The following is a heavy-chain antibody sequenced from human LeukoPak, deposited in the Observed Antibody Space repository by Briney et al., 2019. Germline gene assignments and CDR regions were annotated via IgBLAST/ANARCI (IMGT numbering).Heavy chain of an antibody. V-gene: IGHV3-30*02. D-gene: IGHD1-26*01. CDR3: AKDTRRGVGFVGATFDY. Sequence: GVSLRLSCEASGFTLSSYGMHWVRQAPGKGLEWVAFIRYDGSNKYYADSVKGRFTISRDNSKNTLYLQMNSLRAEDTAVYYCAKDTRRGVGFVGATFDYWGQGTLVGVSS. CDR1: GFTLSSYG. J-gene: IGHJ4*02. CDR2: IRYDGSNK.